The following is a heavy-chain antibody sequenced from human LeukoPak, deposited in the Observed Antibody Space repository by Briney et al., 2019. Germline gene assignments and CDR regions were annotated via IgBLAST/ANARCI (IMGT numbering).Heavy chain of an antibody. CDR1: GFTFSSYW. J-gene: IGHJ4*02. CDR3: ARGVGSGSRLRAGDY. D-gene: IGHD1-26*01. V-gene: IGHV3-74*01. Sequence: GGSLRLSCAASGFTFSSYWMHWVRQAPGKGLVWVSRITTDGGGTNYADSVKGRFTISRDNSKNTLYLQMNSLRAEDTAVYYCARGVGSGSRLRAGDYWGQGTLVTVSS. CDR2: ITTDGGGT.